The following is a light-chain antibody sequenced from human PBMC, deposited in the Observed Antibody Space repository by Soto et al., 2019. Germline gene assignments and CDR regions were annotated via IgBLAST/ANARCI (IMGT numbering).Light chain of an antibody. Sequence: EIVLTQSPATLSLSPGERATLSCRASQSVSRYLAWYQQKPGQAPRLLIYDASHRATGIPARFSGSGSGTDFTLTISSLEPEDFAVHYCQQRSNWPPWTFGQGTKVEIK. CDR1: QSVSRY. V-gene: IGKV3-11*01. CDR2: DAS. CDR3: QQRSNWPPWT. J-gene: IGKJ1*01.